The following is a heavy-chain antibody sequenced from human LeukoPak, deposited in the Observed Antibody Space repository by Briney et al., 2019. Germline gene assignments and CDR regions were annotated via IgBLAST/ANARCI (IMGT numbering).Heavy chain of an antibody. CDR1: GDSVSNKNVA. D-gene: IGHD2-21*01. V-gene: IGHV6-1*01. CDR2: TYYASKWYY. J-gene: IGHJ5*01. Sequence: SQILSLTCVISGDSVSNKNVAWNWIRQSPSRGLEWLGRTYYASKWYYDYAVSVKSRMTVSPDTSKNQVSLRLDSVTPEDTAVYFCARQTYRAFDSWGQGTLVTVSS. CDR3: ARQTYRAFDS.